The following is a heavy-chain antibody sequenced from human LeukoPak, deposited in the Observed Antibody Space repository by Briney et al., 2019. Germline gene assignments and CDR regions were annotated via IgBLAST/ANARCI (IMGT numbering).Heavy chain of an antibody. V-gene: IGHV4-59*01. CDR2: IYYSGST. CDR3: ARVDIAVAGNWFDP. J-gene: IGHJ5*02. Sequence: IPSETLSLTRTVSGGSISSYYWSWIRQPPGKGLEWIGYIYYSGSTNYNPSLKSRVTISVDTSKNQFSLKLSSVTAADTAVYYCARVDIAVAGNWFDPWGQGTLVTVSS. CDR1: GGSISSYY. D-gene: IGHD6-19*01.